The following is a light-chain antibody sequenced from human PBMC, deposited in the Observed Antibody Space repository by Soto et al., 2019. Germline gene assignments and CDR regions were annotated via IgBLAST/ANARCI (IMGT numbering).Light chain of an antibody. V-gene: IGKV1-5*03. CDR3: QQYNRYPLT. CDR2: KAS. J-gene: IGKJ4*01. Sequence: DIQMTQSPSTLSASVGDRVIITCRASQSINTWLAWFQQKPGKAPKVLIYKASTLESGVPSRFSGSGSGTEFTLTISSRQPDDFATYYCQQYNRYPLTFGGGTKVEIK. CDR1: QSINTW.